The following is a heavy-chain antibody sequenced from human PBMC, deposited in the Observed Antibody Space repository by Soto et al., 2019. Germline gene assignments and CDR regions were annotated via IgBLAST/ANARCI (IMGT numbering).Heavy chain of an antibody. CDR2: IRNKDNNYAT. D-gene: IGHD5-18*01. J-gene: IGHJ4*02. Sequence: PGGSLRLSCAASGFTFSSHAMNWVRQASGKGLEWVGRIRNKDNNYATAYTASVKGRFTISRDDSKNTVYLQMNSLKIDDTAVYYCTSRRDWTAVDPFDYRGLGTLVTVPS. CDR1: GFTFSSHA. CDR3: TSRRDWTAVDPFDY. V-gene: IGHV3-73*01.